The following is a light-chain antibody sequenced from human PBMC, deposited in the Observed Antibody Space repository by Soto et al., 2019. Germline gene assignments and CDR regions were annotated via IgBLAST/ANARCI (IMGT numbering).Light chain of an antibody. CDR2: LDRSGSY. CDR3: ETWYSNTHKV. Sequence: QAVLTQSSSASASLGSSIKLTCILSSGHSTYIIAWHQQQPGKAPRFLMTLDRSGSYNRGSGVPDRFSGSSSGADRYLTISNLQFEDEGDYYCETWYSNTHKVFGGGTKLTVL. CDR1: SGHSTYI. V-gene: IGLV4-60*02. J-gene: IGLJ3*02.